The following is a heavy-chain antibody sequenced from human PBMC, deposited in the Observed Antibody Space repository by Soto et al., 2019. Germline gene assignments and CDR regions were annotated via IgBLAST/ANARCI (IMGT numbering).Heavy chain of an antibody. CDR2: IWYDGSNK. J-gene: IGHJ4*02. CDR3: ARPVGYCSGGSCYPPFDY. Sequence: GGSLRLSCAASGFTFSSYGMHWVRQAPGKGLEWVAVIWYDGSNKYYADSVKGRFTISRDNSKNTLYLQMNSLRAEDTAVYYCARPVGYCSGGSCYPPFDYWGQGTLVTVSS. V-gene: IGHV3-33*01. CDR1: GFTFSSYG. D-gene: IGHD2-15*01.